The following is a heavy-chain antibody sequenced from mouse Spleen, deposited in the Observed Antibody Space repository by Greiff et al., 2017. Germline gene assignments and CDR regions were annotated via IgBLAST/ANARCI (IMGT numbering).Heavy chain of an antibody. D-gene: IGHD2-5*01. CDR2: ISSGGGNT. J-gene: IGHJ2*01. Sequence: DVMLVESGGGLVKLGGSLKLSCAASGFTFSSYAMSWVRQTPEKRLEWVATISSGGGNTYYPDSVKGRFTISRDNAKNTLYLQMSSLKSEDTAMYYCARHSNYNYFDYWGQGTTLTVSS. V-gene: IGHV5-9*01. CDR1: GFTFSSYA. CDR3: ARHSNYNYFDY.